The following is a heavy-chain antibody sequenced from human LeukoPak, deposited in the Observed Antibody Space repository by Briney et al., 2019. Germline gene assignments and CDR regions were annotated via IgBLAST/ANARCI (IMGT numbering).Heavy chain of an antibody. Sequence: GASVKVSCKASGYTFTGYYMHWVRQAPGQGLEWMGQINPHSGGTDYAQKFQGRVTMTRETSISTASMELSRLTSYDTAGYFFARDWKVGSTLLGDYGGQGTLVTVP. CDR1: GYTFTGYY. CDR2: INPHSGGT. V-gene: IGHV1-2*06. J-gene: IGHJ4*02. CDR3: ARDWKVGSTLLGDY. D-gene: IGHD1-26*01.